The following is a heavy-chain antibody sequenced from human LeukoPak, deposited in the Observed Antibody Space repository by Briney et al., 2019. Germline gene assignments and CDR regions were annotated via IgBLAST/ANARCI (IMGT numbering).Heavy chain of an antibody. CDR1: GFTFSSDS. J-gene: IGHJ4*02. CDR3: VSKGYTRYNLEVFDS. V-gene: IGHV3-21*01. Sequence: GGSLRLSCVASGFTFSSDSMNWVRQAPGKGLEWVASISSGSDHIYYADSVKGRFTLSRDNASNSLYLLMDNLRVEDTAVYYCVSKGYTRYNLEVFDSWGQGTRVTVSS. D-gene: IGHD5-12*01. CDR2: ISSGSDHI.